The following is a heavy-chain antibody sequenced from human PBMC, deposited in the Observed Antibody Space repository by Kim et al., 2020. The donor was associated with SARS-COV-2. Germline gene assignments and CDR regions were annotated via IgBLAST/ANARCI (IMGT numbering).Heavy chain of an antibody. Sequence: GGSLRLSCAASGFTFSSYAMHWVRQAPGKGLEWVAVISYDGSNKYYADSVKGRFTISRDNSKNTLYLQMNSLRAEDTAVYYCARVGSSRPLDIVVVPAATDYWGQGTLVTVSS. J-gene: IGHJ4*02. D-gene: IGHD2-2*01. CDR1: GFTFSSYA. CDR2: ISYDGSNK. CDR3: ARVGSSRPLDIVVVPAATDY. V-gene: IGHV3-30-3*01.